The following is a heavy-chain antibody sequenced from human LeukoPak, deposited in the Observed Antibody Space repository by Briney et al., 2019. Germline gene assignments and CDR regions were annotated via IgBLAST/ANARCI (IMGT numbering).Heavy chain of an antibody. CDR3: ARQAYSSGWYTAAY. V-gene: IGHV4-59*08. D-gene: IGHD6-19*01. J-gene: IGHJ4*02. CDR1: GGSISSSY. CDR2: IYDSETT. Sequence: SETLSLTCTVSGGSISSSYWSWIRHPPGKGLEGIASIYDSETTKYNPSLRSRATISSDTSKNQFSLKLSSVTAADTAVYYCARQAYSSGWYTAAYWGQGTLVTVSS.